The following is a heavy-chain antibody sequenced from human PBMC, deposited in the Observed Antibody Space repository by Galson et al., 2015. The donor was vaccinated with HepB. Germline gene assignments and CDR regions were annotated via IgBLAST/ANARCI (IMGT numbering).Heavy chain of an antibody. CDR1: GFTFSSYA. CDR2: ISYDGSNK. Sequence: SLRLSCAASGFTFSSYAIHWVRQAPGKGLEWVAVISYDGSNKYYADSVKGRFTISRDNSKNTLYLQMNSLRAEDTAVYYCAREASSWVFDYWGQGTLVTVSS. D-gene: IGHD6-13*01. CDR3: AREASSWVFDY. V-gene: IGHV3-30-3*01. J-gene: IGHJ4*02.